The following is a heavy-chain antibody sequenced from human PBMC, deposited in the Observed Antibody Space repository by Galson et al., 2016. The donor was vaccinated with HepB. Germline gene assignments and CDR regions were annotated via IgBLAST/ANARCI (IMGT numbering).Heavy chain of an antibody. CDR3: ARTPGFCRGDGCDGFDI. CDR2: IDWDNNE. CDR1: GFSLRTNGMC. V-gene: IGHV2-70*11. D-gene: IGHD2-15*01. Sequence: ALVKPTQTLTLTCTFSGFSLRTNGMCVSWIRQPPGKALEWLARIDWDNNEYRSPSLRTRLTITKDTPEKQGDLTMTNLDPEDTATYYCARTPGFCRGDGCDGFDIWGQGTMVTVSS. J-gene: IGHJ3*02.